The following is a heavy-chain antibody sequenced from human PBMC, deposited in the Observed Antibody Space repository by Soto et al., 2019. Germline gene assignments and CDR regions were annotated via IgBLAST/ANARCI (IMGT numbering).Heavy chain of an antibody. Sequence: QVHLVQSGAEVKSPGSAVKVSCKVSGAGDTFSNYGLNWMRQAPGQGLEWMGGTIPAFGTANYAQKFQGRVIITADTSTTTAYMELSSLRSDDTAVYYCWRHDKTALPPLDSWGQGTLFSVSS. V-gene: IGHV1-69*06. CDR2: TIPAFGTA. J-gene: IGHJ4*02. CDR3: WRHDKTALPPLDS. CDR1: GAGDTFSNYG. D-gene: IGHD1-1*01.